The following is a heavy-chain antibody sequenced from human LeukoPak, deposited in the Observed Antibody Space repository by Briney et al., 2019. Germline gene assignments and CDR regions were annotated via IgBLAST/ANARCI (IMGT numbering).Heavy chain of an antibody. J-gene: IGHJ3*02. CDR1: GGSISSSSYY. CDR2: SYYSGST. V-gene: IGHV4-39*07. Sequence: SETLSLTCTVSGGSISSSSYYWGWIRQPPGKGLEWIGNSYYSGSTYYNPSLKSRVTISVDTSKNQFSLRLSSVTAADTAVYYCVRVSGITMIVVVKHDAFDIWGQGTMVIVSS. D-gene: IGHD3-22*01. CDR3: VRVSGITMIVVVKHDAFDI.